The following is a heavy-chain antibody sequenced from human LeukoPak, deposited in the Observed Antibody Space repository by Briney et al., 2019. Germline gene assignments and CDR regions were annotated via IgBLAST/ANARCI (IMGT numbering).Heavy chain of an antibody. J-gene: IGHJ4*02. D-gene: IGHD5-24*01. V-gene: IGHV1-18*01. CDR2: IRTYNGDT. CDR3: ARALSGNYGRVFFTEFDD. Sequence: ASLKVSCKTSGYAFTNYAITWVRQPPGQGLEWMGWIRTYNGDTHYAPKLQGRVTMTTDTSTRTVYLDMMSLTSDDTAVYYCARALSGNYGRVFFTEFDDWGQGTLVTVSS. CDR1: GYAFTNYA.